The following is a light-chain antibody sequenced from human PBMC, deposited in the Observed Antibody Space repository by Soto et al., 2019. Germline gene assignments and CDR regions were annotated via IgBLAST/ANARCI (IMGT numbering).Light chain of an antibody. CDR2: GAS. CDR1: QSVSSNY. V-gene: IGKV3-20*01. CDR3: QQYDTSSRT. J-gene: IGKJ1*01. Sequence: EIVLTQSPGTLSLSPGERATLSCRASQSVSSNYLAWYQQKRGQAPRLLIYGASSRATGIPTRFSGSGSGTDVTLTISRLEPEDFAVYYCQQYDTSSRTFGQGTKVEI.